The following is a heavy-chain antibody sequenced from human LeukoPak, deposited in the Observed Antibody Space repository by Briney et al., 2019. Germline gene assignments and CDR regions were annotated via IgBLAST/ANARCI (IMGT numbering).Heavy chain of an antibody. CDR2: INHSGST. D-gene: IGHD3-22*01. CDR3: ARGRRYYYDSSGYYFDY. J-gene: IGHJ4*02. V-gene: IGHV4-34*01. Sequence: SETLSLTCAVYGGSFRGYYWSWIRQPPGKGLEWIGEINHSGSTNYNPSLKSRVTISVDTSKNQFSLKLSSVTAADTAVYYCARGRRYYYDSSGYYFDYWGQGTLVTVSS. CDR1: GGSFRGYY.